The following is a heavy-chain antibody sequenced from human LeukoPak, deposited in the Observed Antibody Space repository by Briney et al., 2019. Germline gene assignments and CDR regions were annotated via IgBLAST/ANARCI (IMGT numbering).Heavy chain of an antibody. CDR1: GFSFSGYS. CDR3: TLGDDSSGYYPDY. J-gene: IGHJ4*02. V-gene: IGHV3-49*04. Sequence: GGSLRLSCAASGFSFSGYSMNWVRQALGKGLEWVGFIRSKAYGGTTEYAASVKGRFTISRDDSKSIAYLQMNSLKTEDTAVYYCTLGDDSSGYYPDYWGQGTLVTVSS. D-gene: IGHD3-22*01. CDR2: IRSKAYGGTT.